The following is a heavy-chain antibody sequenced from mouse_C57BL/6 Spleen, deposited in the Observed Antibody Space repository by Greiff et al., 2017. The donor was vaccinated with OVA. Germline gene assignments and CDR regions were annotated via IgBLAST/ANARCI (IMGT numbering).Heavy chain of an antibody. V-gene: IGHV1-82*01. CDR2: IYPGDGDT. Sequence: QVQLQQSGPELVKPGASVKISCKASGYAFSSSWMNWVKQRPGKGLEWIGRIYPGDGDTNYNGKFKGKATLTADKSSSTAYMQLSSLTSEDSAVYFCARSGGLYYFDYWGQGTTLTVSS. D-gene: IGHD3-2*02. CDR3: ARSGGLYYFDY. J-gene: IGHJ2*01. CDR1: GYAFSSSW.